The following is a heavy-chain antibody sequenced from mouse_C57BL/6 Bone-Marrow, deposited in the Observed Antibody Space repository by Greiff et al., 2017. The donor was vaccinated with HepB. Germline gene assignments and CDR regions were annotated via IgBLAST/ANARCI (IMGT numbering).Heavy chain of an antibody. J-gene: IGHJ4*01. D-gene: IGHD2-14*01. Sequence: QVQLQQPGAELVKPGASVKLSCKASGYTFTSSWMHWVKQRPGQGLEWIGMIHTNSGSTNYNEKFKSKATLTVDKSSSTAKMQLSSLTSGDSAVYYCARRGVREGYAMDFWGQGTAVTVSS. CDR2: IHTNSGST. V-gene: IGHV1-64*01. CDR3: ARRGVREGYAMDF. CDR1: GYTFTSSW.